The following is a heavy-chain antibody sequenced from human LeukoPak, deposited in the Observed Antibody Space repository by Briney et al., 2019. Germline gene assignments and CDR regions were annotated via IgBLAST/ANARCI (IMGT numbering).Heavy chain of an antibody. J-gene: IGHJ4*02. CDR1: GFTVSSNY. CDR3: AATSYSSGWPT. CDR2: IYSGGST. V-gene: IGHV3-66*02. Sequence: GGSLRLSCAASGFTVSSNYMSWVRQAPGKGLEWVSVIYSGGSTYYADSVEGRFTISRDNSKNTLYLQMNSLRAEDTAVYYCAATSYSSGWPTWGQGTLVTVSS. D-gene: IGHD6-19*01.